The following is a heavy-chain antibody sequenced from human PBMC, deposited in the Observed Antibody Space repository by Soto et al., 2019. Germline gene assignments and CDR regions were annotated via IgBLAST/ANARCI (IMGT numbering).Heavy chain of an antibody. V-gene: IGHV4-31*03. CDR1: GASISSGGHY. J-gene: IGHJ4*02. CDR3: ARERSTWYALDY. Sequence: SETLSLTCSVSGASISSGGHYWTWIRQHPGKGPEWIGYIYYSGSTHYNPSLKSRVTISVDTSKNQFSLRLGSVTAADTAVYYCARERSTWYALDYWGQGTMVTVSS. CDR2: IYYSGST. D-gene: IGHD6-13*01.